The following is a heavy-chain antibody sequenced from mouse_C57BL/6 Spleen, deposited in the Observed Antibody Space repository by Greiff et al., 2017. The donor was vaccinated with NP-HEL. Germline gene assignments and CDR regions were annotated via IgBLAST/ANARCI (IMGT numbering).Heavy chain of an antibody. D-gene: IGHD2-5*01. CDR3: ASDSNYVGWYFDV. V-gene: IGHV3-6*01. J-gene: IGHJ1*03. CDR2: ISYDGSN. CDR1: GYSITSGYY. Sequence: EVKLMESGPGLVKPSQSLSLTCSVTGYSITSGYYWNWIRQFPGNKLEWMGYISYDGSNNYNPSLKNRISITRDTSKNQFFLKLNSVTTEDTATYYCASDSNYVGWYFDVWGTGTTVTVSS.